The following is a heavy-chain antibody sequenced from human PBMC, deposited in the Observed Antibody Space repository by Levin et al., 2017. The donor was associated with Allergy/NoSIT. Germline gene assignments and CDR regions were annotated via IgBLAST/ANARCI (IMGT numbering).Heavy chain of an antibody. D-gene: IGHD2/OR15-2a*01. CDR2: IRSKAYSGTT. Sequence: GESLKISCTASGFTFGDYAMSWFRQAPGKGLEWVGFIRSKAYSGTTEYAASVKGRFSISRDDSKSIAYLQMNSLKTEDTAVYYCTRAPSISRFDWFDPWGQGTLVTVSS. CDR1: GFTFGDYA. J-gene: IGHJ5*02. V-gene: IGHV3-49*03. CDR3: TRAPSISRFDWFDP.